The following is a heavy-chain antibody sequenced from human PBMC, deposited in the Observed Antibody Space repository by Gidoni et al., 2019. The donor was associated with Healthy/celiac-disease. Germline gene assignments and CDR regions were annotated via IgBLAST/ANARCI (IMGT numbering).Heavy chain of an antibody. CDR1: GFSLSNARMG. CDR3: ARFPITMVRGVIIVLDAFDI. Sequence: QVTLKESGPVLVKPTETLTLTCTVSGFSLSNARMGVSWIRQPPGKALEWLAHIFSNDEKSYSTSLKSRLTISKDTSKSQVVLTMTNMDPVDTATYYCARFPITMVRGVIIVLDAFDIWGQGTMVTVSS. J-gene: IGHJ3*02. CDR2: IFSNDEK. D-gene: IGHD3-10*01. V-gene: IGHV2-26*01.